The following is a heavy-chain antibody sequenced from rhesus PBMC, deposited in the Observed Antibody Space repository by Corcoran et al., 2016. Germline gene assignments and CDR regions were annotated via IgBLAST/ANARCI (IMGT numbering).Heavy chain of an antibody. CDR3: ARDWGGYSYSYLDY. J-gene: IGHJ4*01. V-gene: IGHV4-122*02. CDR1: GYSISGYY. Sequence: QVQLQESGPGLVKPSETLSLTCADSGYSISGYYWSWIRQAPGKGLEWIGYITYSGSTSYNPALKSRVNISRDTSKNQFSLKLSAVTAADTAVYYCARDWGGYSYSYLDYWGQGVLVTVSS. CDR2: ITYSGST. D-gene: IGHD5-12*01.